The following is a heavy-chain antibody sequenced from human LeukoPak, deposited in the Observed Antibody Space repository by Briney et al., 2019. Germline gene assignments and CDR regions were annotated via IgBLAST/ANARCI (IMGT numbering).Heavy chain of an antibody. J-gene: IGHJ4*02. V-gene: IGHV4-30-4*01. CDR3: ARDQYYDSSGARIFDY. D-gene: IGHD3-22*01. Sequence: SQTLSLTCTVSGGSISSGDYYWSWIRQPPGKGLERIGYIYYSGSTYYNPSLKSRVTISVDTSKNQFSLKLSSVTAADTAVYYCARDQYYDSSGARIFDYWGQGTLVTVSS. CDR2: IYYSGST. CDR1: GGSISSGDYY.